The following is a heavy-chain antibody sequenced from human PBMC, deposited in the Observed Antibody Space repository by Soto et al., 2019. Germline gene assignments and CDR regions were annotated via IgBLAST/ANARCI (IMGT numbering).Heavy chain of an antibody. CDR3: ARTYYYDSSGYLEADAFDI. CDR1: GGSISSSNW. J-gene: IGHJ3*02. CDR2: IYHSGST. D-gene: IGHD3-22*01. V-gene: IGHV4-4*02. Sequence: QVQLQESGPGLVKPSGTLSLTCAVSGGSISSSNWWSWVRQPPGKGLEWIGEIYHSGSTNYNPSLQSRVTISVDKSKNQFSLKLSSVTAADTAVYYCARTYYYDSSGYLEADAFDIWGQGTMVTVSS.